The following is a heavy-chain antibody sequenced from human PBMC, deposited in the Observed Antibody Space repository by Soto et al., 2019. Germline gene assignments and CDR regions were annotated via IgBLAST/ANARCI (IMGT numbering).Heavy chain of an antibody. Sequence: EVQLLESGGGLVQPGGSLRLSCAASGFTFSSYAMSWVRQAPGKGLEWVSAISGSGGSTYYADSVKGRFTISRDNXXNTLYLQMNSLRAEDTAVYYWAKGTGSSWDNWFDPWGQGTLVTVSS. J-gene: IGHJ5*02. D-gene: IGHD6-13*01. CDR2: ISGSGGST. CDR3: AKGTGSSWDNWFDP. V-gene: IGHV3-23*01. CDR1: GFTFSSYA.